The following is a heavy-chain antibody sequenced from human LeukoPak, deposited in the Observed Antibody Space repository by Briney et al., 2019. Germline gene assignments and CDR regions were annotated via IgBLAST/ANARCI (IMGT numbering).Heavy chain of an antibody. Sequence: PSETLSLTCTVSGYSISSGYYWGWIRQPPGKGLGWIGSIYHSGSTYYNPSLKSRVTISVDTSKNQFSLKLSSVTAADTAVYYCASAPPSGFTRFDYWGQGTLVTVSS. V-gene: IGHV4-38-2*02. CDR2: IYHSGST. J-gene: IGHJ4*02. CDR3: ASAPPSGFTRFDY. D-gene: IGHD3-10*01. CDR1: GYSISSGYY.